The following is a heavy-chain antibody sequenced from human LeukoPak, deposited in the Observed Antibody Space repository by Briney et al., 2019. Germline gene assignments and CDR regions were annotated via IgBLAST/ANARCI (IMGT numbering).Heavy chain of an antibody. CDR2: LNPQTGDT. V-gene: IGHV1-2*02. J-gene: IGHJ5*02. CDR1: GYAFSAYY. Sequence: ASVKVSCKASGYAFSAYYTHWVRQAPGQGLEWMGWLNPQTGDTHFAQKFQGRVTFTRDTSISTAYMAMSRLRSDDTAVYYCATGPRPARFDPWGQGTLVTVSS. D-gene: IGHD1-1*01. CDR3: ATGPRPARFDP.